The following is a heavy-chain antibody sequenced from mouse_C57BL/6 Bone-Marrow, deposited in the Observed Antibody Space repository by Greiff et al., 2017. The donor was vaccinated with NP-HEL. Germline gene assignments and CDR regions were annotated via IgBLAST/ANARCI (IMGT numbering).Heavy chain of an antibody. J-gene: IGHJ2*01. V-gene: IGHV1-19*01. D-gene: IGHD1-1*01. CDR1: GYTFTDYY. CDR2: INPYNGGT. Sequence: EVQLQQSGPVLVKPGASVKMSCKASGYTFTDYYMNWVKQSHGKSLEWIGVINPYNGGTSYNQKFKGKATLTVDKSSSTAYMELNSLTSEDSAVYYGARRRGVGSPLFDYWGQGTTLTVSS. CDR3: ARRRGVGSPLFDY.